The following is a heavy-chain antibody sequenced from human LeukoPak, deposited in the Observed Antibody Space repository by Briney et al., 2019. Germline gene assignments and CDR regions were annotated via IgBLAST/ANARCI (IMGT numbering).Heavy chain of an antibody. J-gene: IGHJ2*01. V-gene: IGHV3-30*04. Sequence: GSLRLSCAASGFTFSSYAMHWVRQAPGKGLEWVAVISYDGGNKYYADSVKGRFTISRDNSKNTMYMQMNSLRAEDTAVYYCARAGGGPTTLYWYFDIWGRGTLVTVSS. CDR2: ISYDGGNK. CDR3: ARAGGGPTTLYWYFDI. D-gene: IGHD1-7*01. CDR1: GFTFSSYA.